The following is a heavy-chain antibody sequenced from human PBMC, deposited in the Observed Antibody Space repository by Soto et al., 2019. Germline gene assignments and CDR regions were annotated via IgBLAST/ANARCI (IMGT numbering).Heavy chain of an antibody. CDR3: AERGHSYDY. CDR1: GFAFSNYA. J-gene: IGHJ4*02. D-gene: IGHD1-26*01. Sequence: PGGSLGISCAASGFAFSNYAMSWVRQAPGKGLEWVSAISASVGSTYYTDSVKGRFTISRDNSKNTLYLQMNSLRAEDTAVYYCAERGHSYDYWSQGALVSVSS. CDR2: ISASVGST. V-gene: IGHV3-23*01.